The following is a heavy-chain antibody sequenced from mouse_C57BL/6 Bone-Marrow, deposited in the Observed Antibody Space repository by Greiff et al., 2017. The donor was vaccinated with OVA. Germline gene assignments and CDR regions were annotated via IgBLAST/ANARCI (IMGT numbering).Heavy chain of an antibody. CDR1: GFTFTDYY. Sequence: EVQVVESGGGLVQPGGSLSLSCAASGFTFTDYYMSWVRQPPGKALEWLGFIRNKANGYTTEYSASVKGRFTISRDKSQSILYLQMNALRAEDSATYYCARYIYYYGSSYDDYFDYWGQGTTLTVSS. J-gene: IGHJ2*01. V-gene: IGHV7-3*01. CDR2: IRNKANGYTT. CDR3: ARYIYYYGSSYDDYFDY. D-gene: IGHD1-1*01.